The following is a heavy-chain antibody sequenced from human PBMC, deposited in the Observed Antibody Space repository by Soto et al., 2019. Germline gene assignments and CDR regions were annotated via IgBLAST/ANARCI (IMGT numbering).Heavy chain of an antibody. CDR3: AREDSIVIPAVADF. CDR2: ISGSGGGT. J-gene: IGHJ4*02. V-gene: IGHV3-23*01. D-gene: IGHD2-2*01. Sequence: GGSLRLSFAASGFTFSSYAMSWVRQAPGKGLEWVSYISGSGGGTYYADSVRGRFTISRDNANNTTYLQMVSLRDEDTAVYYCAREDSIVIPAVADFWGQGTLVTVSS. CDR1: GFTFSSYA.